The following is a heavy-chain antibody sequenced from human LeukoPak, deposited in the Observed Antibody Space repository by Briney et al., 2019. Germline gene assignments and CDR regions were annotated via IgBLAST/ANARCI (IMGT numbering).Heavy chain of an antibody. D-gene: IGHD3-10*02. V-gene: IGHV3-69-1*02. Sequence: PGGSLRLSCAASGFTFSSYWMSWVRQAPGKGLEWVSSISSGAGTFYADSVKGRFTISRDNAKNSLYLQMNSLRAEDTAVYYCAELGITMIGGVWGKGTTVTISS. CDR1: GFTFSSYW. CDR3: AELGITMIGGV. J-gene: IGHJ6*04. CDR2: ISSGAGT.